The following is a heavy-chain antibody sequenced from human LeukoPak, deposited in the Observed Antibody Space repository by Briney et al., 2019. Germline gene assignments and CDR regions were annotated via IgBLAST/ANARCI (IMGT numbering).Heavy chain of an antibody. CDR3: ARGDVVVSAAVRFDP. J-gene: IGHJ5*02. V-gene: IGHV1-18*01. D-gene: IGHD2-2*01. Sequence: GASVKVSCKASGYTFTSYGITWVRQAPGQGLEWMGWISAHNGKTNYAQKFRGRVTMTTDTPTSTAYMELRSLRSDDTAVYCCARGDVVVSAAVRFDPWGQGTLVTVSS. CDR2: ISAHNGKT. CDR1: GYTFTSYG.